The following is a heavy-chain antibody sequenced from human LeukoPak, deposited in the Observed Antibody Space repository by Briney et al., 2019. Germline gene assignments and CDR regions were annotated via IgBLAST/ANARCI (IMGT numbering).Heavy chain of an antibody. Sequence: SETLSLTCTVSGYSISSGYYWGWIRQPPGKGLEWIGYIYHSGSTYYNPSLKSRVTISVDRSKNQFSLKLSSVTAADTAVYYCASGGEYSYGPDWGFLDNGGQGTLVTVP. CDR2: IYHSGST. CDR3: ASGGEYSYGPDWGFLDN. V-gene: IGHV4-38-2*02. J-gene: IGHJ4*02. CDR1: GYSISSGYY. D-gene: IGHD5-18*01.